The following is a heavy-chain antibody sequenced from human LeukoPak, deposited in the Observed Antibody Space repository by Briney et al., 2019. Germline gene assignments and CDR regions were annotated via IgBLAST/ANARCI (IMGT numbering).Heavy chain of an antibody. CDR2: IYYGGST. CDR3: ASWISGNYQYFQH. D-gene: IGHD1-26*01. Sequence: SETLSLTCIVSGGSISSSSCSWIRLPPGKGLEWIGYIYYGGSTNYNPSLKSRVAISVDTSKNQFSLKLSSVTPADTAVYYCASWISGNYQYFQHWGQGTLVTVSS. V-gene: IGHV4-59*01. J-gene: IGHJ1*01. CDR1: GGSISSSS.